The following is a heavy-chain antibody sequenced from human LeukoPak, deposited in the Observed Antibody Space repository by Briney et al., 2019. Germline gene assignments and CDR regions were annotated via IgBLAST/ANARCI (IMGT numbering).Heavy chain of an antibody. V-gene: IGHV4-39*07. Sequence: MSSETLSLTCTVSGGSISSSNYYWGWIRQPPGKGLEWIGTIYYSGSTYYNPSLKSRVTISVDTSKNQFSLKLSSVTAADTAVYYCARADPNLLLWFGELLRIAFDIWGQGTMVTVSS. D-gene: IGHD3-10*01. CDR3: ARADPNLLLWFGELLRIAFDI. CDR2: IYYSGST. J-gene: IGHJ3*02. CDR1: GGSISSSNYY.